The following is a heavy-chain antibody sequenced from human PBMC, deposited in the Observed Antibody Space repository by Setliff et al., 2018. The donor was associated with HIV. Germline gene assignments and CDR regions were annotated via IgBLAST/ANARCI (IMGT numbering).Heavy chain of an antibody. CDR1: GGSISSSDYY. CDR2: MYYSGST. Sequence: TLSLTCTVSGGSISSSDYYWSWIRQPPGKGLEWIGYMYYSGSTYYNPSLKSRLTISLDASKNQFSPKLSTVTAADTAVYYCARAGITIFWNAFDMWGQGTMVTVSS. V-gene: IGHV4-30-4*08. D-gene: IGHD3-9*01. J-gene: IGHJ3*02. CDR3: ARAGITIFWNAFDM.